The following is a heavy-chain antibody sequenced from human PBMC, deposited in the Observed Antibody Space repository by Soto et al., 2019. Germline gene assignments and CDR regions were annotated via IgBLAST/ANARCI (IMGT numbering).Heavy chain of an antibody. V-gene: IGHV4-39*01. CDR2: YYYSGST. CDR1: GGSISSTSYY. J-gene: IGHJ4*02. CDR3: ARQVVDGTVAGTGSFDH. D-gene: IGHD6-19*01. Sequence: QLQLQESCPGLVKPWETLSLTCTVSGGSISSTSYYWVWIRQPPGKGLEWIGSYYYSGSTYYNPSLKSRVTISVDTSENQFSLKLSSVTAADTAVYYCARQVVDGTVAGTGSFDHWGQGTLVTVSS.